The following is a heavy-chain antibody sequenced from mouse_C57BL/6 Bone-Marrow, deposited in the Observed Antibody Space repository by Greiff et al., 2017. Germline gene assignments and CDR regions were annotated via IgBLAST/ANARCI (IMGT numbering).Heavy chain of an antibody. CDR3: ARKNYDYASYYFDY. D-gene: IGHD2-4*01. CDR2: ISDGGSYT. CDR1: GFTFSSYA. J-gene: IGHJ2*01. Sequence: DVQLVESGGGLVKPGGSLKLSCAASGFTFSSYAMSWVRQTPEKRLEWVATISDGGSYTYYPDNVKGRFTISRDNAKNNLYLQMSHLKSEDPAMYYCARKNYDYASYYFDYWGQGTTLTVSS. V-gene: IGHV5-4*01.